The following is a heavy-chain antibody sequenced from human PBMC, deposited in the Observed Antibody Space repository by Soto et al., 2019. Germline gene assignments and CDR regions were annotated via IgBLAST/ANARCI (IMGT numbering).Heavy chain of an antibody. J-gene: IGHJ4*02. D-gene: IGHD3-22*01. Sequence: GGSRRLSCAGSGFTFSDQYIDWVRQAPGKGLEWVGRTTNRAKSYTAEYAASVKGRFTISRDDSHMYLQMDSLKTEDTAVYYCAREGDSSGPDFDYWGQGTLVTVSS. CDR1: GFTFSDQY. CDR2: TTNRAKSYTA. CDR3: AREGDSSGPDFDY. V-gene: IGHV3-72*01.